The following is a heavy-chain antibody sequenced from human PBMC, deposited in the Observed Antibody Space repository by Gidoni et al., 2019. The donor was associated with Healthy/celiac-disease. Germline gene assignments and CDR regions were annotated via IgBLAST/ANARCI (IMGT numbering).Heavy chain of an antibody. V-gene: IGHV3-15*01. CDR1: GFTLSNAW. D-gene: IGHD3-3*01. J-gene: IGHJ4*02. CDR2: IKSKTDGGTT. CDR3: TTLRFLEWFWFDY. Sequence: EVQLVASGGGLVKPGGSLRLSCAASGFTLSNAWMSWVRQAPGKGLEWVGRIKSKTDGGTTDYAAPVKGRFTISRDDSKNTLYLQMNSLKTEDTAVYYCTTLRFLEWFWFDYWGQGTLVTVSS.